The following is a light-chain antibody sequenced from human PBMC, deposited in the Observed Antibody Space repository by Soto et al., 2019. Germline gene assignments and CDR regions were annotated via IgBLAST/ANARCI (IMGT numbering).Light chain of an antibody. J-gene: IGLJ2*01. CDR3: SSYTSTSTVV. V-gene: IGLV2-14*01. CDR1: SSDVGGYNY. CDR2: DVD. Sequence: QSALTQPASVSGSPGQSITISCTGTSSDVGGYNYVSWYQQHPGKAPKLMIYDVDNRPSGVSNRFSGSRSGNTASLTISGLQAKDEADYYCSSYTSTSTVVFGGGIKLTVL.